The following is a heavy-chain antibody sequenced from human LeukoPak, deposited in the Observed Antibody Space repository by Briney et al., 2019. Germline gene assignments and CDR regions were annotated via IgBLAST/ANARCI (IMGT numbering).Heavy chain of an antibody. D-gene: IGHD3-3*01. V-gene: IGHV3-48*01. Sequence: GGSLRLSCAASGFTFSSYSMNWVRQAPGKGLEWVSYISSSSSTIYYADSVKGRFTISRDNAKNSLYLQMNSLRAEDTAVYYCARTMGFWSGYYQGSFDYWGQGTLVTVSS. CDR1: GFTFSSYS. J-gene: IGHJ4*02. CDR2: ISSSSSTI. CDR3: ARTMGFWSGYYQGSFDY.